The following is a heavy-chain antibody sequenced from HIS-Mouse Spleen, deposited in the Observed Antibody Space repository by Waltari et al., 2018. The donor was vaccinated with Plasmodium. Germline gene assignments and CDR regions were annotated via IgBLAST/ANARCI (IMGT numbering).Heavy chain of an antibody. CDR2: IKQDGSEK. CDR1: GFPLGSYG. CDR3: ASSWYWYFDL. D-gene: IGHD6-13*01. Sequence: EVQRVESGGGLVQPGGYRRLSWAASGFPLGSYGMSWVRQAPGKGLEWVANIKQDGSEKYYVDSVKGRFTISRDNAKNSLYLQMNSLRAEDTAVYYCASSWYWYFDLWGRGTLVTVSS. V-gene: IGHV3-7*01. J-gene: IGHJ2*01.